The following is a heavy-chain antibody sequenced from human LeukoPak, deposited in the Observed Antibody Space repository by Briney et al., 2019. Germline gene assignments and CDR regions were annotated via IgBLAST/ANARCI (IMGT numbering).Heavy chain of an antibody. CDR2: IYISGST. J-gene: IGHJ4*02. V-gene: IGHV4-4*07. Sequence: SETLSLTCTVSGGSISSDYWSWIRQSPGKGLEWIGRIYISGSTNYSPSLKSRVTMSVDTSKNQFSLNLISVTAADTAVYYCARALNPLPGTYFFDYWGQGTLVTVSS. CDR1: GGSISSDY. D-gene: IGHD2-15*01. CDR3: ARALNPLPGTYFFDY.